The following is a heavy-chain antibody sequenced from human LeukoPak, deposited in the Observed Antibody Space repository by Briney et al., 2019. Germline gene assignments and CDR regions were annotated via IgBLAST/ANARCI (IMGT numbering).Heavy chain of an antibody. Sequence: ASVKVSCKASGYAFHAYDISWVRQAPGQGLEWMGWISAYNGNTNYAQKLQGRVTMTTDTSTSTAYMELRSLRSDDTAVYYCARPRYDSSGYYPYYFDYWGQGTLVTVSS. D-gene: IGHD3-22*01. CDR1: GYAFHAYD. CDR2: ISAYNGNT. CDR3: ARPRYDSSGYYPYYFDY. V-gene: IGHV1-18*01. J-gene: IGHJ4*02.